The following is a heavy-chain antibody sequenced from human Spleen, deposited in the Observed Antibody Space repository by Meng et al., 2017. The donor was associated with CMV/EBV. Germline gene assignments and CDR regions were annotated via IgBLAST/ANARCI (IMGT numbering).Heavy chain of an antibody. CDR3: AKGVRGLKADRLYYFDY. CDR2: IYSGGGST. V-gene: IGHV3-23*03. J-gene: IGHJ4*02. D-gene: IGHD6-6*01. CDR1: GFTFKSYA. Sequence: ESLKISCAASGFTFKSYAMHWVRQAPGKGLEWVSVIYSGGGSTYYADSVKGRFTISRDNSKKTLYLQMNSLRVEDTAVYYCAKGVRGLKADRLYYFDYWGQGTLVTVSS.